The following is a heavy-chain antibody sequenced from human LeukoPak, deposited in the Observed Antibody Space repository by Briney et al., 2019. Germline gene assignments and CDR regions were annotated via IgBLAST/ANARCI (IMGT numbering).Heavy chain of an antibody. CDR1: GGSFSGYY. J-gene: IGHJ4*02. CDR2: INHSGST. V-gene: IGHV4-34*01. Sequence: PSETLSLTCAVYGGSFSGYYWSWIRQPPGKGLEWIGEINHSGSTNYNPSLKSRVTISVDTSKNQFSLKLSSVTAADTAVYYCARAPSPSGWLQFLYYFDYWGQGTLVTVSS. D-gene: IGHD5-24*01. CDR3: ARAPSPSGWLQFLYYFDY.